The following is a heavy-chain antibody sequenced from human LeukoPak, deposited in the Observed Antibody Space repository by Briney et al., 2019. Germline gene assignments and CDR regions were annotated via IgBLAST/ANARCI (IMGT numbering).Heavy chain of an antibody. V-gene: IGHV4-34*01. D-gene: IGHD3-10*01. CDR3: ARASGYYYADFDY. J-gene: IGHJ4*02. CDR2: INHSGST. Sequence: SETLSLTCAVYGGSFSCYYWSWIRQPPGKGLEWIGEINHSGSTNYNPSLKSRVTISVDKSKNQFSLNLSSVTAADTAVYYCARASGYYYADFDYWGQGTLVTVSS. CDR1: GGSFSCYY.